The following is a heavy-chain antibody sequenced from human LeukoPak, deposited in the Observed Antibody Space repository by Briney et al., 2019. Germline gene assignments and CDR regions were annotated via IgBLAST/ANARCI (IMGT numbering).Heavy chain of an antibody. CDR1: GGSISTSSYY. D-gene: IGHD6-25*01. J-gene: IGHJ4*02. V-gene: IGHV4-61*05. Sequence: SETLSLTCTVSGGSISTSSYYWGWVRQPPGKGLEWIGYIYYSGSTNYNPSLKSRVTISVDTSKNQFSLMLSSVTAADTAVYYCARVGSAIALSGYFDYWGQGTLVTVSS. CDR3: ARVGSAIALSGYFDY. CDR2: IYYSGST.